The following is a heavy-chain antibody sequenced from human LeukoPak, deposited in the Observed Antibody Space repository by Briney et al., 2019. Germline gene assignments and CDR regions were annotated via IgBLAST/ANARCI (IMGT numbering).Heavy chain of an antibody. Sequence: PGGSLRLSCAASGFTFSRYAMSWVRQAPGKGLEWVSAISGSGGDTHYADSVKGRFTISRDNSKNTLYMQMNSLRAEDTAVYYCAKDPTPAFLSYYFDYWGQGTLVIVSS. CDR1: GFTFSRYA. CDR3: AKDPTPAFLSYYFDY. CDR2: ISGSGGDT. D-gene: IGHD2-21*01. J-gene: IGHJ4*02. V-gene: IGHV3-23*01.